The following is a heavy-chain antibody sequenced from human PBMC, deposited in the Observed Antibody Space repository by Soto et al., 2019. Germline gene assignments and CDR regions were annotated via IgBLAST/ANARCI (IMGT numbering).Heavy chain of an antibody. Sequence: SETLSLTCRVSGGSVGSGAYYWSWIRQPPGKGLEWIGYTLYSGRPIYNPSLQSLQSRVTISVDTSRNQFSLRLTSVTAADMALYYCARHDFYHRTFDIWGQGTLVTVSS. J-gene: IGHJ3*02. CDR3: ARHDFYHRTFDI. V-gene: IGHV4-61*08. CDR1: GGSVGSGAYY. D-gene: IGHD3-3*01. CDR2: TLYSGRP.